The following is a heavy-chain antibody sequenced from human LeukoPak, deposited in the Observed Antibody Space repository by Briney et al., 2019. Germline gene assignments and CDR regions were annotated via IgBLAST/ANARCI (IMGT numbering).Heavy chain of an antibody. Sequence: GGSLRLSCATSGFTFSDYWMTWVRQAPGKGLEWLINIKEDSSDQSSVDSVKGRFIISRDNAKNLLYLQMNSLRPDDTAVYYCARDLPNGFLDYWGQGTLVTVSS. CDR2: IKEDSSDQ. D-gene: IGHD1-1*01. CDR1: GFTFSDYW. J-gene: IGHJ4*02. V-gene: IGHV3-7*01. CDR3: ARDLPNGFLDY.